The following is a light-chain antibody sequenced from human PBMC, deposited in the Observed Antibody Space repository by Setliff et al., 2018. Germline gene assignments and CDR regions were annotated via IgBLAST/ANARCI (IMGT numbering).Light chain of an antibody. V-gene: IGLV2-14*01. J-gene: IGLJ1*01. Sequence: QCALTQPPSASGSPGQSVTISCTGTSSGVGGYNYVSWYQQHPGKAPKLMIYDVSKRPSGVSNRFSGSKSGNTASLTISGLQAEDEADYYCSSYTSSSTFVFGTGTKVTVL. CDR3: SSYTSSSTFV. CDR1: SSGVGGYNY. CDR2: DVS.